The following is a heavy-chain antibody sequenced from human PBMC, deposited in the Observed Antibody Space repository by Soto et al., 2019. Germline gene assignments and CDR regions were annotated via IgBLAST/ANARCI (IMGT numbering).Heavy chain of an antibody. J-gene: IGHJ5*02. D-gene: IGHD2-2*01. V-gene: IGHV4-34*01. Sequence: PSETLSLTCAVYGGSFSGYYWSWIRQPPGKGLEWIGEINHSGSTNYNPSLKSRVTISVDTSKNQFSLKLSSVTAADTAVYYCARRSQGILHQNWFDPWGQGTLVTAPQ. CDR1: GGSFSGYY. CDR2: INHSGST. CDR3: ARRSQGILHQNWFDP.